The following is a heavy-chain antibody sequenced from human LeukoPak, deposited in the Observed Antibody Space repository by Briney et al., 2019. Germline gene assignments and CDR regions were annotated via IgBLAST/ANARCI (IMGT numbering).Heavy chain of an antibody. D-gene: IGHD2-15*01. V-gene: IGHV7-4-1*02. CDR1: GYTFTGYY. J-gene: IGHJ6*03. CDR3: ARGGYCSGGSCYQAVTYYYYYMDV. Sequence: ASVKVSCKASGYTFTGYYMHWVRQAPGQGLEWMGWINTNTGNPTYAQGFTGRFVFSLDTSVSTAYLQISSLKAEDTAVYYCARGGYCSGGSCYQAVTYYYYYMDVWGKGTTVTVSS. CDR2: INTNTGNP.